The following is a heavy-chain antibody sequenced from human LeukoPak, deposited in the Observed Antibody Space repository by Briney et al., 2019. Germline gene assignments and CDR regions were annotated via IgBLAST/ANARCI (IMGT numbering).Heavy chain of an antibody. CDR2: IYRSGAS. V-gene: IGHV4-4*07. J-gene: IGHJ4*02. CDR1: GGSISSDC. Sequence: SETLSLTCTVSGGSISSDCWSWIRQPGGKGLEWIGRIYRSGASDLQPSFQSRVTISVDTAKNQVFLRTTSVTAADTAVYFCAREKSGRCWHGDSWGPGTLVTVSS. CDR3: AREKSGRCWHGDS. D-gene: IGHD2-21*01.